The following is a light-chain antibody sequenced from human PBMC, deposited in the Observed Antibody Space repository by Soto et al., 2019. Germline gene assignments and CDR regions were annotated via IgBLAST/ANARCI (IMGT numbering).Light chain of an antibody. CDR1: QSVLYSSNNKNY. V-gene: IGKV4-1*01. CDR2: WAS. J-gene: IGKJ1*01. CDR3: QQYYSAPW. Sequence: DIVMTQSPDSLAVSLGERATINCKSSQSVLYSSNNKNYLAWYQQKPGQPPKLLIDWASTRESGVPDRFSGSGSGTDFTLTISSLEAEDVAVYYCQQYYSAPWFGQGTKVEIK.